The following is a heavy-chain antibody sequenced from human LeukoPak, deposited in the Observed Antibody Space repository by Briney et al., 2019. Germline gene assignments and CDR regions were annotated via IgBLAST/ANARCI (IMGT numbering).Heavy chain of an antibody. CDR2: INYSGST. CDR1: GGTFSGYY. CDR3: ARGDLLTGYYSWFYP. D-gene: IGHD3-9*01. J-gene: IGHJ5*02. Sequence: PSGTLSLTCAVYGGTFSGYYWHWIRLPPGKGLEWIGEINYSGSTNYNPSLKGRVTISIATSKNQISLKLTSVTATDTAVYVCARGDLLTGYYSWFYPWGPGKLFTVSS. V-gene: IGHV4-34*01.